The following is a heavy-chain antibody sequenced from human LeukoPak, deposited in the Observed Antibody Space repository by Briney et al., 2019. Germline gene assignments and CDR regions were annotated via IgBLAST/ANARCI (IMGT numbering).Heavy chain of an antibody. V-gene: IGHV3-9*01. CDR2: ISWNSGSI. CDR3: AKGGIPAASYYYYGMDV. CDR1: GFTFDDYA. J-gene: IGHJ6*02. D-gene: IGHD2-2*01. Sequence: GGSLRLSCAASGFTFDDYAMHWVRQAPGKGLEWVSGISWNSGSIGYADSVKGRFTISRDNAKNSLYLQMNSLRAEDTALYYCAKGGIPAASYYYYGMDVWGQGTTVTVSS.